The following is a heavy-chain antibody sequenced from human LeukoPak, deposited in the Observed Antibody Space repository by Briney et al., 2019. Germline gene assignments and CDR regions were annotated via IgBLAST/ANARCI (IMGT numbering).Heavy chain of an antibody. CDR1: GFTFSSYG. V-gene: IGHV3-30*18. J-gene: IGHJ4*02. CDR2: ISYDGSNK. D-gene: IGHD3-16*02. CDR3: AKGQYYVWGSYRYGIDY. Sequence: GGSLRLSCAASGFTFSSYGMHWVRQAPGKGLEWVAVISYDGSNKYYADSVKGRFTISRDNSKNTLYLQMNSLRAEDTAVYYCAKGQYYVWGSYRYGIDYWGQGTLVTVSS.